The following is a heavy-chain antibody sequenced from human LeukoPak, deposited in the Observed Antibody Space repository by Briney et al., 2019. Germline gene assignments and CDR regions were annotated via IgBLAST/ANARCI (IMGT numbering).Heavy chain of an antibody. V-gene: IGHV4-59*01. J-gene: IGHJ4*02. Sequence: SETLSLTCTVSGGSISSYYWSWIRQAPGKGLEWIGYIYYSGSTNYNPSLKSRVTISVDTSKNQFSLKLSSVTAADTAVYYCARAYGSGSYYVFDYWGQGTLVTVSS. D-gene: IGHD3-10*01. CDR3: ARAYGSGSYYVFDY. CDR1: GGSISSYY. CDR2: IYYSGST.